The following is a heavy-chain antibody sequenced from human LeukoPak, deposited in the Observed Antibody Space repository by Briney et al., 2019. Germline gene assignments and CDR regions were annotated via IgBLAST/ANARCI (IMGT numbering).Heavy chain of an antibody. J-gene: IGHJ3*02. D-gene: IGHD3-22*01. CDR3: ARDLDIYENNGYFDAFDM. V-gene: IGHV3-9*01. Sequence: PGRSLRLSCAASGFTFDDYAMHWVRQAPGKGLEWVSGISWNSGSIGYADSVKGRFTISRDNAKNSLYLQMNSLRAEDTAVYYCARDLDIYENNGYFDAFDMWGQGTMVTVCS. CDR2: ISWNSGSI. CDR1: GFTFDDYA.